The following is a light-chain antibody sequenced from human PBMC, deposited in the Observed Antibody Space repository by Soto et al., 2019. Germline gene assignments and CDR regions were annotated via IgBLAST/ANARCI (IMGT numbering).Light chain of an antibody. CDR1: QSISSW. CDR3: QQYPSYSRT. V-gene: IGKV1-5*03. Sequence: DIQMTQSPSTLSASVGDRVTITCRASQSISSWLAWYQQKPGKTPKLLIYKASSLESGVPSRFSCSGSGTEFTLTISTLQPDDFATYYCQQYPSYSRTFGQGTKVAI. CDR2: KAS. J-gene: IGKJ1*01.